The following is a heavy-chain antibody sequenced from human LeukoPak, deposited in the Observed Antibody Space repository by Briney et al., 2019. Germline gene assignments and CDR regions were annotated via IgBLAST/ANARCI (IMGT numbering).Heavy chain of an antibody. J-gene: IGHJ4*02. CDR3: ARGAGIAAAGDY. D-gene: IGHD6-13*01. Sequence: GGSLRLSCAASGFTFSSYSMNWVRQAPGKGLEWVSSISSSSSYIYYADSVKGRFTITRENAKNSLYLQMNSLRAEDTAVYYCARGAGIAAAGDYWGQGTLVTVSS. V-gene: IGHV3-21*01. CDR1: GFTFSSYS. CDR2: ISSSSSYI.